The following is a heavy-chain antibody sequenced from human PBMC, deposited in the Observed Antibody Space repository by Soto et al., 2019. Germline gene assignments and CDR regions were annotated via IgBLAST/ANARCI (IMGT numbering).Heavy chain of an antibody. CDR3: ARAFFYQGSDSRGYSFDAFDF. V-gene: IGHV1-18*01. Sequence: QVQLVQSGAEVKKPGASVKVSCKASGYTFTSSGRSWLRQAPGQGLEWMGWISAHTGSSEYAQRFQGRITMTTDRSTSTAYMELRSLRSDDTAVYYCARAFFYQGSDSRGYSFDAFDFWGPGTLVTVSS. D-gene: IGHD3-22*01. J-gene: IGHJ3*01. CDR2: ISAHTGSS. CDR1: GYTFTSSG.